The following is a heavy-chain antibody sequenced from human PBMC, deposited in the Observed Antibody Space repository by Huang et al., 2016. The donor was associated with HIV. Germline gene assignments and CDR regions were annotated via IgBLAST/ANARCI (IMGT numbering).Heavy chain of an antibody. Sequence: QVQLVQSGAEVRKPGASVRVSCKASGYTFSSYAIHWVRQAPGQSLEWMGLISIGDGRTEYLWQFQGRATITTDTAANTVYLDLGGLRSEDTAVYYCARQRSPDSSSHLYWGQGTLVTVSS. CDR3: ARQRSPDSSSHLY. J-gene: IGHJ4*02. CDR2: ISIGDGRT. D-gene: IGHD6-13*01. V-gene: IGHV1-3*04. CDR1: GYTFSSYA.